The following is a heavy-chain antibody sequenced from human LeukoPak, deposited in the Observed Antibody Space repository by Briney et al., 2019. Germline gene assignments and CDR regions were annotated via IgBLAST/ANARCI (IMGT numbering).Heavy chain of an antibody. D-gene: IGHD2-15*01. CDR1: GFTFGSYA. Sequence: GGSLRLSCAASGFTFGSYAMYWVRQTPGKGLEWVSGIFGSGGSAHYADSVKGRFTISRDNSKNTVYLQMDSLRAEDTATYYCAKTTTGYSSGRYPAWPIDYWGQGTLVTVSS. CDR3: AKTTTGYSSGRYPAWPIDY. V-gene: IGHV3-23*01. CDR2: IFGSGGSA. J-gene: IGHJ4*02.